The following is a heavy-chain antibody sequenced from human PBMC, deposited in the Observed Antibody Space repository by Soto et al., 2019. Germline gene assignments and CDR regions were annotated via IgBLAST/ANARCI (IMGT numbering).Heavy chain of an antibody. CDR2: ISWNSGSI. CDR1: GFTFDDYA. V-gene: IGHV3-9*01. CDR3: AKDSNFDILTGYNWFDP. J-gene: IGHJ5*02. D-gene: IGHD3-9*01. Sequence: EVQLVESGGGLVQPGRSLRLSCAASGFTFDDYAMHWVRQAPGKGLEWVSGISWNSGSIGYADSVKGRFTISRDNAKNSLDLQMNSLRAEDTALYYCAKDSNFDILTGYNWFDPWGQGTLVTVSS.